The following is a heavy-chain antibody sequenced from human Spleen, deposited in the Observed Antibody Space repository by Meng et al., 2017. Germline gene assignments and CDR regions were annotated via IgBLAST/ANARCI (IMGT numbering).Heavy chain of an antibody. Sequence: QRHLRQWGVGLLKPSETLALTCVVSGGSFSDYYWSWIRQPPGKGLEWIGEINHSGSTNYNPSLESRATISVDTSQNNLSLKLSSVTAADSAVYYCARGPTTMAHDFDYWGQGTLVTVSS. CDR3: ARGPTTMAHDFDY. J-gene: IGHJ4*02. CDR1: GGSFSDYY. V-gene: IGHV4-34*01. D-gene: IGHD4-11*01. CDR2: INHSGST.